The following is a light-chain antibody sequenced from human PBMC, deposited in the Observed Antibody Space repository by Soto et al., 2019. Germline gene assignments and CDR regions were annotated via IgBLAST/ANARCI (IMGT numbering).Light chain of an antibody. Sequence: QSALTQPASVSGSPGQSITISCTGTSSDVGGYIYVSWYQQHPGQAPKLIIYDVSNRPSGISNRFSGSKSGNTASLPISGLQAEDEADYYCSSYTSRNTVVFGGGTKLTVL. CDR3: SSYTSRNTVV. CDR2: DVS. J-gene: IGLJ2*01. CDR1: SSDVGGYIY. V-gene: IGLV2-14*03.